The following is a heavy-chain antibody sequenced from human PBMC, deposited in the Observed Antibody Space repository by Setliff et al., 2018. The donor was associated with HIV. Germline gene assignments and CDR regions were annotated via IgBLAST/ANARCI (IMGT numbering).Heavy chain of an antibody. V-gene: IGHV5-51*01. CDR3: ARQAVDCSGGTCYSTSAFDY. D-gene: IGHD2-15*01. CDR2: VYPDDSDS. J-gene: IGHJ4*02. Sequence: GESLKISCRGSGYNFASHWIAWVRQMPGKGLEWMGIVYPDDSDSRYSPSFQGQVTISADKSVSTAYLQWSSLRASDTAMYYWARQAVDCSGGTCYSTSAFDYWGQGTLVTVSS. CDR1: GYNFASHW.